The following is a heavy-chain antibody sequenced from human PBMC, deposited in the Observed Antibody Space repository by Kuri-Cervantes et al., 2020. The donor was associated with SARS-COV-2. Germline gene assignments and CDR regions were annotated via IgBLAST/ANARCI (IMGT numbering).Heavy chain of an antibody. CDR2: INPNSGGT. CDR1: GYTFTGYY. D-gene: IGHD3-10*01. J-gene: IGHJ6*02. V-gene: IGHV1-2*02. Sequence: ASVKVSCKASGYTFTGYYMHWVRQAPGQGLEWMGWINPNSGGTNYAQKFQGRVTITADKSTSTAYMELSSLRSEDTAVYYCASFYGSGTSPGGYYYYGMDVWGQGTTVTVSS. CDR3: ASFYGSGTSPGGYYYYGMDV.